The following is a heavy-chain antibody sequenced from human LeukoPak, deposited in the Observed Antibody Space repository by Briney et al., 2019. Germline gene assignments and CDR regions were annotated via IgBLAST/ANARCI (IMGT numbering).Heavy chain of an antibody. CDR3: ARVSGIMISLGGVISYFDY. V-gene: IGHV4-34*01. CDR2: INHSGGT. Sequence: PSETLSLTCALYGGSFNDYYWTWIRQPPGKGLEWIGEINHSGGTDYNPSLRSRVTISGDPSKNQLSLQLSCLTAADTGLYYCARVSGIMISLGGVISYFDYWGQGTLVTVSS. D-gene: IGHD3-16*02. CDR1: GGSFNDYY. J-gene: IGHJ4*02.